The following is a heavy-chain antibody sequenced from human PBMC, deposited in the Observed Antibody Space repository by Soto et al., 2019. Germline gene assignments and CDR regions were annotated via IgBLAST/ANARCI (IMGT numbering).Heavy chain of an antibody. D-gene: IGHD6-6*01. CDR3: ARLEYSSGFDP. J-gene: IGHJ5*02. CDR2: IYYSGST. CDR1: GGSISSYY. V-gene: IGHV4-59*08. Sequence: SETLSLTCTVSGGSISSYYWSWIRQPPGKGLEWIGYIYYSGSTNYNPSLKSRVTISVDTSKNQFSLKLSSVTAADTAVYYCARLEYSSGFDPWGQGTLVTVSS.